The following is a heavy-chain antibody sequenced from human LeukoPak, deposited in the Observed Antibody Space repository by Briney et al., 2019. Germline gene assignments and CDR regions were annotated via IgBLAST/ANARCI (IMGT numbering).Heavy chain of an antibody. J-gene: IGHJ4*02. CDR3: ASRIAAAAPSDY. CDR1: GGSFSGYY. Sequence: SETLSLTCAVYGGSFSGYYWSWIRQTPRKGLEWRGEINHSGSTNYNPSLNSRVTISVDTSKNQFSLKLSSVTAADTAVYYCASRIAAAAPSDYWGQGTLVTVSS. CDR2: INHSGST. V-gene: IGHV4-34*01. D-gene: IGHD6-13*01.